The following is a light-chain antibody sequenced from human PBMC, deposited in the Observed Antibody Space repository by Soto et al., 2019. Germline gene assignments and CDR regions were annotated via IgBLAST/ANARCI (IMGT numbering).Light chain of an antibody. Sequence: EIVLTQSPATLSLSPGERATLSCRASQSVSSYLAWDQQKPGQAPRLLIYDASNRATGIPVRFSGSGSGTDFTLTISSLEPEDFAVYYCQQRSNWRGVTFGGGTKVEIK. CDR2: DAS. V-gene: IGKV3-11*01. J-gene: IGKJ4*01. CDR1: QSVSSY. CDR3: QQRSNWRGVT.